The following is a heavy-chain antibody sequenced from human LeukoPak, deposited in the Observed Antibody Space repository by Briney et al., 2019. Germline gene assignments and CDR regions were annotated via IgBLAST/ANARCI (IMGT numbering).Heavy chain of an antibody. CDR3: ARWDYDSSGYALYYFDY. J-gene: IGHJ4*02. CDR2: INTYTGNP. D-gene: IGHD3-22*01. V-gene: IGHV7-4-1*02. CDR1: GYTFTSYA. Sequence: ASVKVSCKASGYTFTSYAMNWVRQAPGQGLEWMGWINTYTGNPTYAQGFTGRFVFSLDTSVSTAYLQISSLKAEDTAVYYCARWDYDSSGYALYYFDYSGQGTLVTVSS.